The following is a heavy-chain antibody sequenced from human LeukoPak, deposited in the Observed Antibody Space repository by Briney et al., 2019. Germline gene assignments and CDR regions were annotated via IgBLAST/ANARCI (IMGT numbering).Heavy chain of an antibody. CDR2: INSDGSTT. CDR1: GFTFSSYW. V-gene: IGHV3-74*01. J-gene: IGHJ6*03. CDR3: ASGFFYYYYMDV. D-gene: IGHD2/OR15-2a*01. Sequence: PGGSLRLSCAASGFTFSSYWMHWVRQAPEEGLVWVSRINSDGSTTSYADSVKGRFTISRDNAKKTLYLQMNSLRAEDTAVYYCASGFFYYYYMDVWGKGTTVTISS.